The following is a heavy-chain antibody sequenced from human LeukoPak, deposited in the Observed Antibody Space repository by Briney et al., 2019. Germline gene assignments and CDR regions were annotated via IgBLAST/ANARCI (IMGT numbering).Heavy chain of an antibody. V-gene: IGHV3-66*01. CDR3: ARVNIVVVPAARSFRYYYYGMDV. CDR1: GFTFSSSW. Sequence: PGGSLRLSCAASGFTFSSSWMSWVRQAPGKGLEWVSVIYSGGSTYYAGSVKGRFTISRDNSKNTLYLQMNSLRAEDTAVYYCARVNIVVVPAARSFRYYYYGMDVWGQGTTVTVSS. CDR2: IYSGGST. J-gene: IGHJ6*02. D-gene: IGHD2-2*01.